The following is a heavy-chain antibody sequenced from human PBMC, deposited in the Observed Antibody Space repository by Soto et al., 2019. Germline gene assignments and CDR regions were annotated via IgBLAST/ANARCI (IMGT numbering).Heavy chain of an antibody. CDR3: ARDLLGYCSSTSCTAHYYYYGMDV. CDR1: GFTFSSYA. D-gene: IGHD2-2*01. CDR2: ISYDGSNK. J-gene: IGHJ6*02. Sequence: AGGSLRLSCAASGFTFSSYAMHWVRQAPGKGLEWVAVISYDGSNKYYADSVKGRFTISRDNSKNTLYLQMNSLRAEDTAVYYCARDLLGYCSSTSCTAHYYYYGMDVWGQGTTVTVSS. V-gene: IGHV3-30-3*01.